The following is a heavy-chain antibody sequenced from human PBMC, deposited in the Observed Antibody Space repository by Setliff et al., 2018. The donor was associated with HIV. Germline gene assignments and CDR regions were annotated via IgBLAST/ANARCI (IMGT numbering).Heavy chain of an antibody. D-gene: IGHD3-10*01. CDR3: AGQYYYGSGSYLHYGMDV. J-gene: IGHJ6*02. CDR2: IYTSGST. Sequence: SETLSLTCTVSGGSISSGSYYWSWIRQPAGKGLEWIGRIYTSGSTNYNPSLKSRVTISVDTSKNQFSLKLSSVTAADTAVYYCAGQYYYGSGSYLHYGMDVWGQGTTVTVSS. CDR1: GGSISSGSYY. V-gene: IGHV4-61*02.